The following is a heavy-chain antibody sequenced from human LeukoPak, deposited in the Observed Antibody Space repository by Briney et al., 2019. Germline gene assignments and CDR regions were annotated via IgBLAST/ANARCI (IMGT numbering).Heavy chain of an antibody. CDR1: GASVSSDDYY. Sequence: SETLSLTCTVSGASVSSDDYYWSWIRQPPGKGLEWIGYIYYSGSTNYNPSLKSRVTISVDTSKNQFSLKLSSVTAADTAVYYCARAKSSIAAPYYDYWGQGTLVTVSS. CDR3: ARAKSSIAAPYYDY. CDR2: IYYSGST. J-gene: IGHJ4*02. V-gene: IGHV4-61*08. D-gene: IGHD6-6*01.